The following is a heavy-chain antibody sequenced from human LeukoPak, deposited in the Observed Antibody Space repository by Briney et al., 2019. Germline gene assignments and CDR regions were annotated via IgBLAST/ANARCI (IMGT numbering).Heavy chain of an antibody. CDR2: IYTSGST. J-gene: IGHJ6*03. V-gene: IGHV4-61*02. CDR3: ARATDYYYYYMDV. Sequence: SETLSLTCTVSGGSISSGSYYWSWIRQPAGKGLEWIGRIYTSGSTNYNPSLKSRVTISVDTSKNQFSLKLSSVTAADTAVYYCARATDYYYYYMDVWGKGTTVTTSS. CDR1: GGSISSGSYY.